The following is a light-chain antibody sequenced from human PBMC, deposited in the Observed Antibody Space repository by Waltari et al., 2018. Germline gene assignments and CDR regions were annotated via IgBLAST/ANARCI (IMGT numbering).Light chain of an antibody. CDR2: DVS. V-gene: IGLV2-14*03. Sequence: QSALTQPASVSGSPGQSITISCTGTSSDVGGYNSVSWYQDHPGQAPKVIIYDVSNRPSGVSDRFSGSKPGNTASPTISGLQAEDEADYYCSSQSSNDVVLFGGGTKLTVL. J-gene: IGLJ2*01. CDR1: SSDVGGYNS. CDR3: SSQSSNDVVL.